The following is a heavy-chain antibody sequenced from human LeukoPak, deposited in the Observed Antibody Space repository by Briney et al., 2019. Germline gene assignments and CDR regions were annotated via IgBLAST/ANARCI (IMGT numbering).Heavy chain of an antibody. CDR3: ATWAFYHSLDV. D-gene: IGHD1-26*01. CDR2: IGKDGRST. Sequence: GGSLRLSCAASGFTLGAFAMHWVRQAPGKGLEWVSLIGKDGRSTYYADSVKGRFTISRDNSKNSLYLQMNSLRTEDTALYYCATWAFYHSLDVWGQGTTVTVSS. V-gene: IGHV3-43*02. CDR1: GFTLGAFA. J-gene: IGHJ6*02.